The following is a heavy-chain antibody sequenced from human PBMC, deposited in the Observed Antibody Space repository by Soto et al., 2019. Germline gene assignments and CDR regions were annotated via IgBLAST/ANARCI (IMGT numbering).Heavy chain of an antibody. Sequence: PGGSLRLSCAASGFTLSSYAMNWVRQAPGKGLEWVSAISGSAGSTYYADSVKGRFTISRDTSKNTVYLQMNSLRGEDTAIYYCAKGRAHPSKPTLYWCPAT. D-gene: IGHD4-4*01. J-gene: IGHJ4*02. CDR2: ISGSAGST. CDR3: AKGRAHPSKPTLY. CDR1: GFTLSSYA. V-gene: IGHV3-23*01.